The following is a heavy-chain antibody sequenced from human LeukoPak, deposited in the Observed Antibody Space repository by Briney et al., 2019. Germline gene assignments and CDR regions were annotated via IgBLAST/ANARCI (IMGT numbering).Heavy chain of an antibody. V-gene: IGHV3-30*03. Sequence: GGSLRLSCAASGFTFSHYGMHWVRQAPGKGLEWVAFISYDGSNKNYADSVKGRFTISRDNSKNTLYLQMNSLRVEDTAVYYCARDLSADYYDSSGQKGYYFDYWGQGTLVTVSS. CDR3: ARDLSADYYDSSGQKGYYFDY. J-gene: IGHJ4*02. CDR2: ISYDGSNK. D-gene: IGHD3-22*01. CDR1: GFTFSHYG.